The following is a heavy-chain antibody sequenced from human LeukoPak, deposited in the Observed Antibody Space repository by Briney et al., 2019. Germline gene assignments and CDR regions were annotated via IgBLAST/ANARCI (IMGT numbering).Heavy chain of an antibody. V-gene: IGHV1-2*02. CDR1: GYTFTGYY. D-gene: IGHD6-13*01. CDR3: ARDRVYSSSWYNWFDP. CDR2: INPNSGGT. Sequence: ASVKVSCKASGYTFTGYYMHWVRQAPGQGLEWMGWINPNSGGTNYAQKFQGRVTMTRDTSISTAYMELSRLRSDDTAVYYCARDRVYSSSWYNWFDPWGQGTLVTVSS. J-gene: IGHJ5*02.